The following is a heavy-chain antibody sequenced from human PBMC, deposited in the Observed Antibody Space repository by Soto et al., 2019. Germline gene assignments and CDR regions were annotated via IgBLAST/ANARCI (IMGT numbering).Heavy chain of an antibody. J-gene: IGHJ6*03. CDR3: ARRLDYSTNYYYYYMDV. V-gene: IGHV3-64*01. CDR1: GFTFSNYA. D-gene: IGHD2-21*01. CDR2: ISSNGDNT. Sequence: EVQLVESGGGLVQFGGSLRLSCAASGFTFSNYAMHWVRQAPGKGLEYVSGISSNGDNTDYANSVKGRFTISRDNSKNTLYLQMGSLRAEDMAVYYCARRLDYSTNYYYYYMDVWGKGTTVTVSS.